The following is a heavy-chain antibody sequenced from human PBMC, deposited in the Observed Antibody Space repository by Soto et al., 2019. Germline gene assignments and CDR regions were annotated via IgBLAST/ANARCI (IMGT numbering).Heavy chain of an antibody. J-gene: IGHJ6*03. CDR3: ARKDSGYADYMDV. D-gene: IGHD5-12*01. CDR1: GGSISRGDYY. CDR2: IYYSGGT. Sequence: QVQLQESGPGLVKPSQTLSLTCTVSGGSISRGDYYWSWIRQHPGKGLEWIGYIYYSGGTYYNPSLKSRVTISVDPSENQFSLRLSSVTAADTAVYYCARKDSGYADYMDVWGKGTTVTVSS. V-gene: IGHV4-31*03.